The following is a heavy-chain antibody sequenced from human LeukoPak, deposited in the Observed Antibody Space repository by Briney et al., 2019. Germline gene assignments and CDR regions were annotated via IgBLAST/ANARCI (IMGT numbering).Heavy chain of an antibody. J-gene: IGHJ4*02. CDR2: MNPNSGNT. D-gene: IGHD2-2*01. CDR3: ARDCSSTSCYGND. Sequence: ASVKVSCKASGYTFTSYDINWVRQATGQGLEWMGWMNPNSGNTGYAQKFQGRVTMTRDTSISTAYMELSRLRSDDTAVYYCARDCSSTSCYGNDWGQGTLVTVSS. V-gene: IGHV1-8*02. CDR1: GYTFTSYD.